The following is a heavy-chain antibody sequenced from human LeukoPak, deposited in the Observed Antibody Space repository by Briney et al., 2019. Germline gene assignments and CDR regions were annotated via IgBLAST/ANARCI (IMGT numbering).Heavy chain of an antibody. Sequence: GGSLRLSCAASGFTFSSYGMSWVRQAPGKGLEWVSAISGSGGSTYYAYFVKGRFTISRDNSKNTLYLQMNSLRAEDTAVYYCAREMTRVTIVFDYWGQGTLVTVS. CDR3: AREMTRVTIVFDY. V-gene: IGHV3-23*01. CDR2: ISGSGGST. J-gene: IGHJ4*02. D-gene: IGHD4-11*01. CDR1: GFTFSSYG.